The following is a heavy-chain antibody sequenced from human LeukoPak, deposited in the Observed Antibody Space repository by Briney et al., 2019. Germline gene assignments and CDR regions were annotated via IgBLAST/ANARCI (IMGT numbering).Heavy chain of an antibody. CDR3: AREMLGGLYGSGSYYNSPPPPCFDY. D-gene: IGHD3-10*01. J-gene: IGHJ4*02. V-gene: IGHV3-64*04. CDR2: ISSNGGST. CDR1: GFTFSTSA. Sequence: PGGSLRLSCSASGFTFSTSAMHWVRQAPGKGLEYVSAISSNGGSTYYADSVKGRFTISRDDAKNSLYLQMNSLRAEDTAVYYCAREMLGGLYGSGSYYNSPPPPCFDYWGQGTLVTVSS.